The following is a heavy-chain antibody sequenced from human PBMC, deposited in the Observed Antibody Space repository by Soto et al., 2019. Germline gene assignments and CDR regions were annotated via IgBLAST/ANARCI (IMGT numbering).Heavy chain of an antibody. CDR3: ARDAGNPGGFPFFDF. CDR1: GFAFTSHA. V-gene: IGHV3-30-3*01. Sequence: GGCLRLSCAASGFAFTSHALHWVRQAPGKGLEWVALISNDGGKKQYAESVEGRFTVSRESSRNTLYLQRNSLRPDDTAVYFCARDAGNPGGFPFFDFWGQGKLVTVS. D-gene: IGHD3-10*01. CDR2: ISNDGGKK. J-gene: IGHJ4*02.